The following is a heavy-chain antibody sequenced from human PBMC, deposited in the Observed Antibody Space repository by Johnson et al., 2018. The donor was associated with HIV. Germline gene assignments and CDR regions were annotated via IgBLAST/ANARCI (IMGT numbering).Heavy chain of an antibody. J-gene: IGHJ3*02. CDR1: GFTISTYG. Sequence: QVQLVESGGGVVQPGRSLRLSCVVSGFTISTYGMHWVRQAPGKGLEWVAVIYSGGSTYYADSVKGRFTISRDNSRNTLYLQMNSLRAEDTAVYYCATDGDGDYAFDIWGQGTMVTVSS. CDR2: IYSGGST. V-gene: IGHV3-NL1*01. CDR3: ATDGDGDYAFDI. D-gene: IGHD4-17*01.